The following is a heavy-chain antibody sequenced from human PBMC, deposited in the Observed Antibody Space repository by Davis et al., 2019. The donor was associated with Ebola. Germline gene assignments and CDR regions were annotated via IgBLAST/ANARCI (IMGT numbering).Heavy chain of an antibody. CDR2: IVVGSGNT. Sequence: SVKVSCKASGFTFTSSAVQWVRQARGQRLEWIGWIVVGSGNTNYAQKFQERVTITRDMSTSTAYMELSSLRSEDTAVYYCAADPHYYYYYGMDVWGQGTTVTDSS. V-gene: IGHV1-58*01. CDR3: AADPHYYYYYGMDV. J-gene: IGHJ6*02. CDR1: GFTFTSSA.